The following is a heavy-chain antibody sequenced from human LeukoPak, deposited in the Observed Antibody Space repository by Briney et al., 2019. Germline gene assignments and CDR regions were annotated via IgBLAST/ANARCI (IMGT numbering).Heavy chain of an antibody. D-gene: IGHD3-10*01. CDR2: INPNSGGT. CDR3: ARDARKNEGTYYGSGYYYMDV. J-gene: IGHJ6*03. V-gene: IGHV1-2*02. CDR1: GYTFTGYY. Sequence: ASVTVSCKASGYTFTGYYMHWVRQAPGQGLEGMGWINPNSGGTNYAQKFQGRVTMTRDTSISTAYMELSRLRSDDTAVYSCARDARKNEGTYYGSGYYYMDVWGKGTTVTVSS.